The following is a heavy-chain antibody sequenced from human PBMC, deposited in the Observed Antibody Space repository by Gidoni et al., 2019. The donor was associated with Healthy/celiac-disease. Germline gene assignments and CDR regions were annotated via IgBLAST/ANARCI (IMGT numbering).Heavy chain of an antibody. Sequence: QMQLVQSGPEVKKPGTSVKVSCKASGFTFTSSAMQWVRQARGQRLEWIGWIVVGSGKTNYAQKFQERVTITRDMSTSTAYMELSSLRSEDKAVYYCAADGVPAAMRGAFDIWGQGTMVTVSS. V-gene: IGHV1-58*02. CDR3: AADGVPAAMRGAFDI. CDR2: IVVGSGKT. J-gene: IGHJ3*02. D-gene: IGHD2-2*01. CDR1: GFTFTSSA.